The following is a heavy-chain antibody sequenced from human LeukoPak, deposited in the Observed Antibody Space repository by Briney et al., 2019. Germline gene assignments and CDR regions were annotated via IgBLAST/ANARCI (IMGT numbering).Heavy chain of an antibody. V-gene: IGHV4-38-2*02. D-gene: IGHD3-10*01. CDR1: GYSFSSGYD. J-gene: IGHJ6*04. CDR2: IYHSGST. CDR3: ARDSEDELLWFGAYGMDV. Sequence: SETLSLTCAVSGYSFSSGYDWGWIRQPPGTGLEWIWGIYHSGSTYYNTSLKSRVTISVDTSKTQFSLKLSSVTVADTAVYYCARDSEDELLWFGAYGMDVWGKGTTVTVSS.